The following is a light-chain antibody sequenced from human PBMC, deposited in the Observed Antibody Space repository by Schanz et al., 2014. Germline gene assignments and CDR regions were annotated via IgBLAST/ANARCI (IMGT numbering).Light chain of an antibody. CDR3: QQYGRSPLT. J-gene: IGKJ4*01. CDR2: GAS. V-gene: IGKV3-20*01. Sequence: EIVLTQSPGTLPLSPGERATLSCRASQSVSSSYLAWYQQRPGQAPRLLIYGASNRATGIPDRFRGSGSGTYFTLIISSLEPEDFAVYYCQQYGRSPLTFGGGTKVEIK. CDR1: QSVSSSY.